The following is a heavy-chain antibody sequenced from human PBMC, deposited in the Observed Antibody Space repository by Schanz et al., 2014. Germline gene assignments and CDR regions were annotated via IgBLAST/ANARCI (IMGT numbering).Heavy chain of an antibody. J-gene: IGHJ4*02. Sequence: QVQLVESGGGVVQPGRSLRLSCAASGFTFRSYGMHWVRQAPGKGLEWVALISYDGSSKNHADSVQGRFTISRDNAKNSLYLQMNSLRAEDTAVYYCARDSGSSSWYPSDYWGQGTLVTVPS. D-gene: IGHD6-13*01. CDR2: ISYDGSSK. V-gene: IGHV3-33*01. CDR1: GFTFRSYG. CDR3: ARDSGSSSWYPSDY.